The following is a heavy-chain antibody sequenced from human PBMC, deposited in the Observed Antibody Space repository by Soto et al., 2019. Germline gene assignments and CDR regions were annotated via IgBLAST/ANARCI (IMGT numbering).Heavy chain of an antibody. V-gene: IGHV4-59*01. CDR1: GGSISSYY. CDR2: IYYSGST. CDR3: ARFDYGDYAWDY. D-gene: IGHD4-17*01. J-gene: IGHJ4*02. Sequence: SETLSLTWTVFGGSISSYYWSWIRQPPGKGLEWIGYIYYSGSTNYNPSLKSRVTISVDTSKNQFSLKLSSVTAADTAVYYCARFDYGDYAWDYWGQGTLVTVSS.